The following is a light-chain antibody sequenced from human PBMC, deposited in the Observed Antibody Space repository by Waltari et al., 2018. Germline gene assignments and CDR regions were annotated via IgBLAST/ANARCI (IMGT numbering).Light chain of an antibody. CDR2: CNS. J-gene: IGLJ3*02. Sequence: QSVLAQPPSVSGAPGQRVTISCSGSSSNIGAGSDVHWYQHLPGTAPKLLIYCNSNRPSGVPDRFSCSKSVTSASLAITGLQAEDEADYYCQSYDSSLSGSLFGGGTKLTVL. V-gene: IGLV1-40*01. CDR3: QSYDSSLSGSL. CDR1: SSNIGAGSD.